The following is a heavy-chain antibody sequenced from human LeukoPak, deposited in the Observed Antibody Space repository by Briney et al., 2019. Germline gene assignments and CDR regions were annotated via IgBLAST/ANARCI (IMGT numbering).Heavy chain of an antibody. V-gene: IGHV1-2*02. CDR1: GYTFTGYY. J-gene: IGHJ6*02. CDR3: ASNYDSSGYYYYYYGMDV. D-gene: IGHD3-22*01. Sequence: ASVKVSCKASGYTFTGYYMHLVRQAPGQGLEWMGWINPNSGGTNYAQKFQGRVTMTRDTSISTAYMELSRLRSDDTAVYYCASNYDSSGYYYYYYGMDVWGQGTTVTVSS. CDR2: INPNSGGT.